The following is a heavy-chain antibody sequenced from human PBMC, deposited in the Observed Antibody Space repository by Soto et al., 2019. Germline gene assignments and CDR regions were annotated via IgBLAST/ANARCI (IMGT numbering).Heavy chain of an antibody. CDR3: XXXXIVGXTRWFDP. CDR2: ISGSGGST. J-gene: IGHJ5*02. D-gene: IGHD1-26*01. V-gene: IGHV3-23*01. CDR1: GFTFSSYA. Sequence: XRLSCAASGFTFSSYAMSWVRQAPGKGLEWVSAISGSGGSTYYADSVKGRFTISRDNSKNTLYLQMNSLRAEDTAVYYXXXXXIVGXTRWFDPWGXGTLVTVSS.